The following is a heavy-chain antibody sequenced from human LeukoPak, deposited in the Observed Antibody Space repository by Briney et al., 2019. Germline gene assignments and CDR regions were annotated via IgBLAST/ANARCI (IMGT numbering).Heavy chain of an antibody. Sequence: SETLCLTCTASGGSISSYYWSWIRQPAGKGLEWIGRIYTSGSTNYNPSLKSRVTMSVDTSKNQFSLKLSSVTAAETAVYYCARDRYSSGWKMDYYYGMDVWGQGTTVTVSS. V-gene: IGHV4-4*07. CDR2: IYTSGST. D-gene: IGHD6-19*01. J-gene: IGHJ6*02. CDR1: GGSISSYY. CDR3: ARDRYSSGWKMDYYYGMDV.